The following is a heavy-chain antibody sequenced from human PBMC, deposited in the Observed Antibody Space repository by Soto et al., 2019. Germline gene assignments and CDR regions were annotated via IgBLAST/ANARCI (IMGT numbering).Heavy chain of an antibody. CDR1: GYTFTGYY. Sequence: ASVKVSCKASGYTFTGYYMHWVRQAPGQGLEWMGWINPNSGGTNYAQKFQGWVTMTRDTSISTAYMELSRLRSDDTAVYYCARGRDCSGGSCYGSAFDIWGQGTMVTVSS. V-gene: IGHV1-2*04. J-gene: IGHJ3*02. D-gene: IGHD2-15*01. CDR2: INPNSGGT. CDR3: ARGRDCSGGSCYGSAFDI.